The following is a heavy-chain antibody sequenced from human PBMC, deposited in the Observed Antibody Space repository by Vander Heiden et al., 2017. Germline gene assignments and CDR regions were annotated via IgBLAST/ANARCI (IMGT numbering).Heavy chain of an antibody. CDR2: IWYDGCSK. V-gene: IGHV3-33*01. D-gene: IGHD6-13*01. Sequence: GMHWVRQTLGKGLEWVAFIWYDGCSKYYADSVKGRFTISRDNSKNTLYLQMTSLRAEDTAVYYCARDSGAAAGTDYGMDVWGQGTTVTVSS. CDR1: G. J-gene: IGHJ6*02. CDR3: ARDSGAAAGTDYGMDV.